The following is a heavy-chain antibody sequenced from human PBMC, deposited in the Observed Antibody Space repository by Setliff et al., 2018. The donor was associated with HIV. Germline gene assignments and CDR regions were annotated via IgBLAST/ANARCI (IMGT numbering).Heavy chain of an antibody. J-gene: IGHJ5*02. D-gene: IGHD6-19*01. Sequence: ASVKVSCKASGYTLTGYYMHWVRLAPGLGLEWMGWINPHSGNTDFAQRFQGRITMTRDTSINTVYMELCRLTSDDTGIYYCAGGGALSGFFLPNWLDPWGQGTLVTVSS. CDR2: INPHSGNT. V-gene: IGHV1-2*02. CDR3: AGGGALSGFFLPNWLDP. CDR1: GYTLTGYY.